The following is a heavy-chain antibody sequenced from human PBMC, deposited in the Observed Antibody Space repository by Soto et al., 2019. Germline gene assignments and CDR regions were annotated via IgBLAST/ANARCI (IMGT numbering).Heavy chain of an antibody. D-gene: IGHD2-21*01. CDR2: IDTSGDAM. V-gene: IGHV3-48*03. CDR3: ARESIGCGGDCLDY. Sequence: EVQLVESGGGLVQPGGSLRLSCADSGFTFSNYEWNWVRQAPGKGLEWISYIDTSGDAMFYADSVKGRFAVSRDNTMNSLYLQMNSLRAEDTAAYYCARESIGCGGDCLDYWGQGTLVTVSS. CDR1: GFTFSNYE. J-gene: IGHJ4*02.